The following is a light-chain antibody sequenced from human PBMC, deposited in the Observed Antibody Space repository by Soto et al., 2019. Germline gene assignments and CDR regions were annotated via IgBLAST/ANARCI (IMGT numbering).Light chain of an antibody. V-gene: IGKV1-33*01. J-gene: IGKJ5*01. Sequence: DIPMTQSPSSLSASVGDRVTITCQASQDISNYLNWYQQKPGKAPKLLIYDASNLETGVPSRFSGSGSGTEFTFTISSLQPEDIATYYCQQYDNLPSITFGQGTRLDFK. CDR3: QQYDNLPSIT. CDR2: DAS. CDR1: QDISNY.